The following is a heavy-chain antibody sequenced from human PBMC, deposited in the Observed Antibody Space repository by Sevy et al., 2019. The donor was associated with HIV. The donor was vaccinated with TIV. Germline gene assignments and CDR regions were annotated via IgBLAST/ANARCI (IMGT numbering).Heavy chain of an antibody. D-gene: IGHD6-13*01. V-gene: IGHV1-2*02. CDR3: TRDPSRAAAGCFDP. CDR1: GYTFTDCY. CDR2: INPKSGAT. Sequence: ASVKVSCKASGYTFTDCYMYWVRQAPGQGLEWMGWINPKSGATNYAQKFQGRVTMTRDTSISTAYMDLSRLRSDDTAVYYCTRDPSRAAAGCFDPWGQGTLVTVS. J-gene: IGHJ5*02.